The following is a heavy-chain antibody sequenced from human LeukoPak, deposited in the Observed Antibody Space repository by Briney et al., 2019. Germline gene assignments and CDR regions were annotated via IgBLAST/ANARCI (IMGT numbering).Heavy chain of an antibody. Sequence: WASVKVSCKASGYTFTSYYMHWVRQAPEQGLEWMGIINPSGGSTSYAQKFQGRVTMTRDTSTSTVYMELSSLRSEDTAVYYCARDPSTIYGSGSSNWFDPWGQGTLVTVSS. D-gene: IGHD3-10*01. V-gene: IGHV1-46*01. J-gene: IGHJ5*02. CDR2: INPSGGST. CDR1: GYTFTSYY. CDR3: ARDPSTIYGSGSSNWFDP.